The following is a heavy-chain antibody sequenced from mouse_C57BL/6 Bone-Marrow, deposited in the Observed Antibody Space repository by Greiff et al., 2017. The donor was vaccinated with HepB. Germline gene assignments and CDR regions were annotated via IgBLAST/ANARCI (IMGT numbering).Heavy chain of an antibody. V-gene: IGHV5-17*01. Sequence: EVQLQESGGGLVKPGGSLKLSCAASGFTFSDYGMHWVRQAPEKGLEWVAYISSGSSTIYYADTVKGRFTISRDNAKNTLSLQMNSLRSEDTAMYYCARLYSNHWYFDVWGTGTTVTVSS. CDR3: ARLYSNHWYFDV. J-gene: IGHJ1*03. CDR2: ISSGSSTI. D-gene: IGHD2-5*01. CDR1: GFTFSDYG.